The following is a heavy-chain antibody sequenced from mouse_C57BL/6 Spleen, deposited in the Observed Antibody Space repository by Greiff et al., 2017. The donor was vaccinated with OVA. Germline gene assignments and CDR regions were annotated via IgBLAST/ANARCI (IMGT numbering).Heavy chain of an antibody. CDR1: GFTFSDYG. Sequence: VQLKESGGGLVKPGGSLKLSCAASGFTFSDYGMHWVRQAPEKGLEWVAYISSGSSTIYYADTVKGRFTISRDNAKNTLFLQMTSLRSEDTAMYYCARRDNYYGSSYWYFDVWGTGTTVTVSS. V-gene: IGHV5-17*01. CDR2: ISSGSSTI. CDR3: ARRDNYYGSSYWYFDV. D-gene: IGHD1-1*01. J-gene: IGHJ1*03.